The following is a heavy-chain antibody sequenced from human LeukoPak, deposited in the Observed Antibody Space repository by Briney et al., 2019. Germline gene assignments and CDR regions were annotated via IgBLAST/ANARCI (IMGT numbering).Heavy chain of an antibody. D-gene: IGHD6-19*01. CDR2: IYYSGST. Sequence: PSETLSLTCTVSGGSISSYYWSWIRQPPGNGLEWIANIYYSGSTNYSPSLRSRVTISVDTSKNQFALELTSVTAADTAVYYCARGVWSSGWSAYYFDYWGQGTLVTVSS. CDR1: GGSISSYY. CDR3: ARGVWSSGWSAYYFDY. J-gene: IGHJ4*02. V-gene: IGHV4-59*01.